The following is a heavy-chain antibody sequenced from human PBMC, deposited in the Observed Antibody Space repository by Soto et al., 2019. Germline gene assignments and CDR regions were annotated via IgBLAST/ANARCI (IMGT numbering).Heavy chain of an antibody. V-gene: IGHV1-46*01. CDR3: ARGQEYLGAFDI. J-gene: IGHJ3*02. CDR1: GYTFIRYG. CDR2: IDPSGGSR. Sequence: ASVKVSCKASGYTFIRYGITWVRQAPGQGLEWMGIIDPSGGSRIYAQKFQGRVTMTSDTSTSTMYIELSNLRSEDTAVFYCARGQEYLGAFDIWGQGTMVTVSS.